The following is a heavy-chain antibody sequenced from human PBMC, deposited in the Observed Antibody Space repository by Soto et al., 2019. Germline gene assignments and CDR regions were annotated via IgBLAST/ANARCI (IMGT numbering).Heavy chain of an antibody. CDR1: GFSLDTSGEA. V-gene: IGHV2-5*02. CDR3: SHSTTSTGNGCYALSYCFED. J-gene: IGHJ4*02. Sequence: QITLKESGPALVKPTQTLTLTCTFSGFSLDTSGEAVAWIRQPPGKALEWLALIYWDDDKRFSPSLKSRLTITTDPSKNQVLLTIATLDTLDTGAYDWSHSTTSTGNGCYALSYCFEDLGQGTLVTVSS. CDR2: IYWDDDK. D-gene: IGHD1-1*01.